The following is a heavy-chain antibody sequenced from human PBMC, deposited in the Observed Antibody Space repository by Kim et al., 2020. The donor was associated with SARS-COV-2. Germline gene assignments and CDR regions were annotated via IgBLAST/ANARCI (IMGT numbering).Heavy chain of an antibody. CDR3: ARLDIVVVPAFDP. V-gene: IGHV3-48*03. Sequence: DSWKGRFTISIDNAKNSLYLQMNSLRAEDTAVYYCARLDIVVVPAFDPWGQGTLVTVSS. J-gene: IGHJ5*02. D-gene: IGHD2-2*03.